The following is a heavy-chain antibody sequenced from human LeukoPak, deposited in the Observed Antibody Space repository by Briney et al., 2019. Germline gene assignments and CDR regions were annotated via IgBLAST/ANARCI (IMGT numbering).Heavy chain of an antibody. CDR2: INPNSGGT. V-gene: IGHV1-2*02. CDR3: ASTRVVTAFNWFDP. CDR1: GYTFTGYY. Sequence: VASVTVSCTASGYTFTGYYMHWVRQAPGQGLEWMGWINPNSGGTNYAQKFQGRVTMTRDTSISTAYMELSRLRSDDTAVYYCASTRVVTAFNWFDPWGQGTLVTVSS. D-gene: IGHD2-21*02. J-gene: IGHJ5*02.